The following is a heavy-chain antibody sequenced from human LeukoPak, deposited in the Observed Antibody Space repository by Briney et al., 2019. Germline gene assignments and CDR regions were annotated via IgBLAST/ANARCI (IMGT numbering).Heavy chain of an antibody. Sequence: ASVKVSCKASGYTFTGYYMHWVRQAPGQGLEWMGWINPNSGGTNYAQKFQGRVTMTRDTSISTAYMELSRLRSDDTAVYYCARGPREPNPRTLLDIVVVPAAPDAXXIXXXXTXVTVSX. CDR1: GYTFTGYY. CDR3: ARGPREPNPRTLLDIVVVPAAPDAXXI. J-gene: IGHJ3*02. V-gene: IGHV1-2*02. D-gene: IGHD2-2*01. CDR2: INPNSGGT.